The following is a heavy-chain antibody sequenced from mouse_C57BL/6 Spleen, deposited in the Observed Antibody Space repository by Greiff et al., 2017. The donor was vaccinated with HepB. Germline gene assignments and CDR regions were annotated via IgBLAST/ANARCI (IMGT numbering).Heavy chain of an antibody. V-gene: IGHV1-15*01. CDR2: IDPETGGT. J-gene: IGHJ4*01. Sequence: VQLQQSGAELVRPGASVTLSCKASGYTFTDYEMHWVKQTPVHGLEWIGAIDPETGGTAYNQKFKGKAILTADKSSSTAYMELRSLTSEDSAVYYCTSGPHYYAMDYWGQGTSVTVSS. CDR3: TSGPHYYAMDY. CDR1: GYTFTDYE.